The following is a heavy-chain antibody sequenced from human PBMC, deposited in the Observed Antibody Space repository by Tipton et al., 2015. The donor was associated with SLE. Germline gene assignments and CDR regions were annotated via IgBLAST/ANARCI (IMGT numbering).Heavy chain of an antibody. D-gene: IGHD2-8*01. CDR3: ARGMLTWRGAIIGVDV. V-gene: IGHV4-39*07. Sequence: TLSLTCTVSGGSISTSGFYWGWIRQPPGKGLEWIGSIYYSGITYYNPSLKSRVTISVDTSKNQFSLRLSSVTAADTAVYYCARGMLTWRGAIIGVDVWGQGTTVNVSS. J-gene: IGHJ6*02. CDR1: GGSISTSGFY. CDR2: IYYSGIT.